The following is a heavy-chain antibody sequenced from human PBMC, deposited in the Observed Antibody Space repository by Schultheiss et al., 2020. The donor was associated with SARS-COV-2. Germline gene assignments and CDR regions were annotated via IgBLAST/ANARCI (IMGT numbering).Heavy chain of an antibody. CDR3: ARDSSYCSSTSCYIGWFDP. D-gene: IGHD2-2*02. Sequence: GGSLRLSCAASGFTFDDYGMSWVRQAPGKGLEWVSAISGSGGSTYYADSVKGRFTISRDNAKNSLFLQMNSLRAEDTAVYYCARDSSYCSSTSCYIGWFDPWGQGTLVTVSS. CDR1: GFTFDDYG. V-gene: IGHV3-20*04. J-gene: IGHJ5*02. CDR2: ISGSGGST.